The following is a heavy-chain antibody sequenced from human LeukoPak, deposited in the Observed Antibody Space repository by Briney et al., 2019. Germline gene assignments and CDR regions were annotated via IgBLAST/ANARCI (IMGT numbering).Heavy chain of an antibody. V-gene: IGHV3-23*01. CDR3: AKDGRRLFGVVIMRYFDY. J-gene: IGHJ4*02. CDR2: ISGSGGST. CDR1: GFTFSSYA. Sequence: PGGSLRLSCAASGFTFSSYAMSWVRQAPGKGLEWVSAISGSGGSTYYADSVKGRLTISRDNSKNTLYLQMNSLRAEDTAVYYCAKDGRRLFGVVIMRYFDYWGQGTLVTVSS. D-gene: IGHD3-3*01.